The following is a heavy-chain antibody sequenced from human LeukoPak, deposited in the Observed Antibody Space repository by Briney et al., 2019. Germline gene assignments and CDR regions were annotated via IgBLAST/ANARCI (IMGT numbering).Heavy chain of an antibody. CDR2: IIPIFGTA. CDR3: ARANSSPLYSSSFGPTYYMDV. D-gene: IGHD6-6*01. V-gene: IGHV1-69*05. Sequence: ASVKVSCKASGGTFSSYAISWVRQAPGQGLEWMGGIIPIFGTANYAQKFQGRVTITTDESTSTAYMELSSLRSEDTAVYYCARANSSPLYSSSFGPTYYMDVWGKGTTVTVSS. J-gene: IGHJ6*03. CDR1: GGTFSSYA.